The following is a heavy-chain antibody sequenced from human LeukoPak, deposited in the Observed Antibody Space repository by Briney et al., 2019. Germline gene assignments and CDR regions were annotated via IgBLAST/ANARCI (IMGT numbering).Heavy chain of an antibody. J-gene: IGHJ4*02. CDR3: ARIAAAGTNYFDY. CDR2: ISASGGST. CDR1: GFSFSSYA. Sequence: SGGSLRLSCAASGFSFSSYAMSWVRQAPGKGLEWVSAISASGGSTYYADSVKGRFTISRDNSKNTQYLQMNSLRAEDTAVYYCARIAAAGTNYFDYWGQGTLVTVSS. D-gene: IGHD6-13*01. V-gene: IGHV3-23*01.